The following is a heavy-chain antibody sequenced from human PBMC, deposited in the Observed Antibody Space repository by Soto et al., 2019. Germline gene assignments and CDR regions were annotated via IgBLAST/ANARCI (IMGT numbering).Heavy chain of an antibody. V-gene: IGHV4-30-4*01. D-gene: IGHD3-22*01. Sequence: QVQLQESGPGLVKPSQTLSLTCTVSGASISSGDYYWTWIRQPPGKGLEWIGSIYYGGSTYYNPSLKSRVTISVDTSNNQFSLKLSSVTAADTAVYYCARASYDSSTYYLDYWGQGTLVTVSS. J-gene: IGHJ4*02. CDR1: GASISSGDYY. CDR3: ARASYDSSTYYLDY. CDR2: IYYGGST.